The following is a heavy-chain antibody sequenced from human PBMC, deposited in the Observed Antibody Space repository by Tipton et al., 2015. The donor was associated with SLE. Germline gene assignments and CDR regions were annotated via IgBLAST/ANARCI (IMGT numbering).Heavy chain of an antibody. D-gene: IGHD3-10*01. CDR3: ARHRGYDYYGSGSNRPFDV. V-gene: IGHV4-31*03. J-gene: IGHJ3*01. CDR2: ISYDGRT. Sequence: TLSLTCTVSGGSISSGSYYWSWIRQHPGKGLEWIGFISYDGRTKYNPSLKSRVTISIDTSMNQFSLRLSSVTAADTAVYYCARHRGYDYYGSGSNRPFDVWGQGTMVTVSS. CDR1: GGSISSGSYY.